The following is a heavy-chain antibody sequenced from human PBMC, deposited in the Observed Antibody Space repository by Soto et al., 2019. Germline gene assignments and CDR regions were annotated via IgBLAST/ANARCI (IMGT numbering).Heavy chain of an antibody. CDR1: GYTFTSD. D-gene: IGHD2-15*01. CDR2: MNPKSGNT. Sequence: QVPLVQSGAEVKKPGASVKVSCKASGYTFTSDINWVRQAAGQGLEWMGWMNPKSGNTGYAQKFQGRIAMTRNTSRSTAYMELNSLRSEDTAVYYCARVGDLRMSIGGSRYHRDSWGQGTLVTVSS. V-gene: IGHV1-8*01. J-gene: IGHJ4*02. CDR3: ARVGDLRMSIGGSRYHRDS.